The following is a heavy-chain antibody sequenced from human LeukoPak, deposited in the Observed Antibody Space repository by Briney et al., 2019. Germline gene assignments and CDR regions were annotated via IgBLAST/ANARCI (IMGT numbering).Heavy chain of an antibody. CDR3: VAFNSDTNY. Sequence: GGSLRLSCAASAFILNTYDIHWVRQAPGKGLEWVTFIRFDGNIAYYTDSVRGRFTISRENSKNTVFLQMNSLRAEDTAVYYCVAFNSDTNYWGQGTLVIVSS. D-gene: IGHD4-23*01. J-gene: IGHJ4*02. CDR2: IRFDGNIA. CDR1: AFILNTYD. V-gene: IGHV3-30*02.